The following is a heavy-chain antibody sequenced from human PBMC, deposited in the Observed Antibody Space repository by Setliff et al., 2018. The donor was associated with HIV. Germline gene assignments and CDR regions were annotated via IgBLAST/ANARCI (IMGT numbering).Heavy chain of an antibody. CDR1: EFTFSDYY. CDR3: ARDRAYCSSGSCYRPLVYYFYYMDV. Sequence: ASVKVSCKASEFTFSDYYMHWVRQAPGQGLEWMGWVRPYNADKNYAQKFQGRVPMTSDTSISTAYLELSGLTSDDTAIYYCARDRAYCSSGSCYRPLVYYFYYMDVGGTGTTVTVSS. V-gene: IGHV1-2*02. J-gene: IGHJ6*03. CDR2: VRPYNADK. D-gene: IGHD2-15*01.